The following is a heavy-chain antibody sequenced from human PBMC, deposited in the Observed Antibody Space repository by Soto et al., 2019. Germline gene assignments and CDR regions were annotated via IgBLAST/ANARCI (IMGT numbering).Heavy chain of an antibody. D-gene: IGHD3-3*01. CDR2: IVPMFGTS. Sequence: QERLVQSGAEVRKPGASVKVSCKVTGGTSTRYAINWVRQAPGQGLEWMGGIVPMFGTSKYAQKFQGRVTITSDTATNIAYMELRSLRSEDTAVYYCNRGSEYDFWSGYLWGQGTLVSVSA. CDR1: GGTSTRYA. CDR3: NRGSEYDFWSGYL. J-gene: IGHJ4*02. V-gene: IGHV1-69*06.